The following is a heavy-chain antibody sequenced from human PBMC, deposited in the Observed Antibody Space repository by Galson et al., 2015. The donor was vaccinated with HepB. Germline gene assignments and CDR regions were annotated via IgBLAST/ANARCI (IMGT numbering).Heavy chain of an antibody. V-gene: IGHV3-64D*06. Sequence: SLRLSCAASGFMFSSYVMHWVRQAPGKGLECVSAISTTGGSIYYADSVKGRFTISRENSKNTLYLQMTSLRSEDTAVYYCVQTEKRLLEWLATPFDYWGQGTLVTVSS. CDR1: GFMFSSYV. CDR3: VQTEKRLLEWLATPFDY. D-gene: IGHD3-3*01. CDR2: ISTTGGSI. J-gene: IGHJ4*02.